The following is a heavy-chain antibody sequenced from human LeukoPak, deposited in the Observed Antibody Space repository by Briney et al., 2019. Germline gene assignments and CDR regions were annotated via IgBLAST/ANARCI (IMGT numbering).Heavy chain of an antibody. V-gene: IGHV4-59*06. D-gene: IGHD3-10*01. CDR1: GGSISSYY. CDR3: ARDAVYYGSGTD. Sequence: SETLSLTCTVSGGSISSYYWSWIRQHPGKGLEWIGYIYYSGCTYYNPSLKSRVTISVDTSKNQFSLKLSSVTAADTAVYYCARDAVYYGSGTDWGQGTLVTVSS. CDR2: IYYSGCT. J-gene: IGHJ4*02.